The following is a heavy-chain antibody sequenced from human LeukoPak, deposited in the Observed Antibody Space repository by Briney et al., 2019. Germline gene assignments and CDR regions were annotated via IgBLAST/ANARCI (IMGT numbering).Heavy chain of an antibody. J-gene: IGHJ4*02. CDR3: ARDLSGVTGYTYGRGIDY. V-gene: IGHV1-2*02. Sequence: ASVKVSCKASGYTFTGYYMHWVRQAPGQGLEWMGWINPNSGGTNYAQKFQGRVTMTRDTSISTAYMELSRLRSDDTAVYYCARDLSGVTGYTYGRGIDYWGQGTLVTVSS. CDR2: INPNSGGT. D-gene: IGHD5-18*01. CDR1: GYTFTGYY.